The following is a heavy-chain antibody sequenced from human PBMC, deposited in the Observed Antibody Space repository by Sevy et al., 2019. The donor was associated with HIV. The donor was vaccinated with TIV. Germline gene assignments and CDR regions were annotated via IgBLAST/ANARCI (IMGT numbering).Heavy chain of an antibody. Sequence: GGSLRLSCAASGFTVSSNYMSWVRQAPGKGLEWVSVIYSGGSTYYADSVKGRFTISRDNSKNTLYLQMNSLRAEDTVVYYCARAAAGIKGGWFDPWGQGTLVTVSS. CDR3: ARAAAGIKGGWFDP. CDR1: GFTVSSNY. V-gene: IGHV3-53*01. D-gene: IGHD6-13*01. J-gene: IGHJ5*02. CDR2: IYSGGST.